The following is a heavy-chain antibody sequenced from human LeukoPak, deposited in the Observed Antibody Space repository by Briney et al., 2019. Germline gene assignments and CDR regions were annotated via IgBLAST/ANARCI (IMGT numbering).Heavy chain of an antibody. V-gene: IGHV3-23*01. CDR1: GITLSNYG. J-gene: IGHJ4*02. D-gene: IGHD3-22*01. Sequence: QTGGSLRPSCAVSGITLSNYGMSWVRQAPGKGLEWVAGISGSGGSTNYADSVKGRFSIFRDNPKNTLYLQMNSLRAEDTAVYFCAKRGVVIRVILVGFHKEAYYFDSWGQGALVTVSS. CDR3: AKRGVVIRVILVGFHKEAYYFDS. CDR2: ISGSGGST.